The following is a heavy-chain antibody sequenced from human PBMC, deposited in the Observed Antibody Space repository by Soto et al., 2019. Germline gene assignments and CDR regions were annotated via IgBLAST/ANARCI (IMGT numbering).Heavy chain of an antibody. CDR1: GASFSGHY. CDR3: ARGVYCSSTTCYWGMDV. CDR2: INHSGST. D-gene: IGHD2-2*01. Sequence: SEILSLTCAVNGASFSGHYWSWIHQPPGKGLEGIGEINHSGSTNYNPSLKSRVTISVDTSKNQFSLKLSSVTAADTAVYYCARGVYCSSTTCYWGMDVWGQGTTVTVS. V-gene: IGHV4-34*01. J-gene: IGHJ6*02.